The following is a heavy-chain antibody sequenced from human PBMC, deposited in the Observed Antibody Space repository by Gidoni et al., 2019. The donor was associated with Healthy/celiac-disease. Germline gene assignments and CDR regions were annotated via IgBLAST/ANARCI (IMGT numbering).Heavy chain of an antibody. J-gene: IGHJ4*02. Sequence: QVQLVESGGGVVQPGRSLRLSCAASGFTFSSYGMHWVRQAPGKGLEWVAVIWYDGSNKYYADSVKGRFTISRDNSKNTLYLQMNSLRAEDTVVYYCARGPQADDSSGYYLDYWGQGTLVTVSS. D-gene: IGHD3-22*01. CDR3: ARGPQADDSSGYYLDY. CDR2: IWYDGSNK. V-gene: IGHV3-33*01. CDR1: GFTFSSYG.